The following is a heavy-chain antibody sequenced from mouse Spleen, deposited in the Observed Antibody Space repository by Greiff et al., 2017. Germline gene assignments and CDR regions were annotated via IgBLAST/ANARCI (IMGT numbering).Heavy chain of an antibody. J-gene: IGHJ1*01. Sequence: QVQLQQPGAELVKPGASVKLSCKASGYTFTSYWMHWVKQRPGQGLEWIGNINPSNGGTNYNEKFKSKATLTVDKSSSTAYMQLSSLTSEDSAVYYCARYDPVYWYFDVWGAGTTVTVSS. CDR1: GYTFTSYW. CDR2: INPSNGGT. V-gene: IGHV1-53*01. D-gene: IGHD2-3*01. CDR3: ARYDPVYWYFDV.